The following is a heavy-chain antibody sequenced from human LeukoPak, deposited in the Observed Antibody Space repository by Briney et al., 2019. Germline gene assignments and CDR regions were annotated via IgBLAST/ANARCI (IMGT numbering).Heavy chain of an antibody. V-gene: IGHV4-4*07. CDR1: GGSIDTFY. CDR3: ARGEGSYFRAVDD. J-gene: IGHJ4*02. Sequence: SETLSLTCTVSGGSIDTFYWNWIRQPAGKGLEWIGRISLTGTTNYNPSLKSRVTMSVDTSRNQFSLNLNSMTAADTAVYYCARGEGSYFRAVDDWGQGTLVSVSS. CDR2: ISLTGTT. D-gene: IGHD1-26*01.